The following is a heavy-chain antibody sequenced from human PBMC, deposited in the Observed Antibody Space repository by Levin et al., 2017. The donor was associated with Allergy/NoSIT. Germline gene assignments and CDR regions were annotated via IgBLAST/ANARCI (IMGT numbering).Heavy chain of an antibody. CDR3: AKDFRGYKVGALLRSYQYHYYGMDV. Sequence: SLRLSCEASGFTFDEYAMHWVRQAAGKGLEWFFFFLLFLSLFPSSSSFKGRFPISRDNAKNSLYLQMNSLRPEDTALYYCAKDFRGYKVGALLRSYQYHYYGMDVWGLGATVTVSS. J-gene: IGHJ6*02. CDR2: FLLFLSLF. D-gene: IGHD1-26*01. CDR1: GFTFDEYA. V-gene: IGHV3-9*01.